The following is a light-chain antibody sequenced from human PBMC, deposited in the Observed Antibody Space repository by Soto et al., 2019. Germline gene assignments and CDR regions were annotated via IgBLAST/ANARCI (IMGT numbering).Light chain of an antibody. Sequence: QSALTQPPSVSGAPGQRVTISCTGSSSNIGSGYDIHWYQQFPGTAPKLLIYGNNFRPSGVPDRFSGSKSDTSASLAITGLQADDEADYYCQSYDSTLSGVVFGGGTKLTVL. CDR1: SSNIGSGYD. CDR2: GNN. CDR3: QSYDSTLSGVV. V-gene: IGLV1-40*01. J-gene: IGLJ2*01.